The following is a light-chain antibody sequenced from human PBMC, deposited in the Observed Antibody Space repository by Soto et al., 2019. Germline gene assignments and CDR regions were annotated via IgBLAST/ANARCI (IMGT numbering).Light chain of an antibody. CDR1: QSVRTK. J-gene: IGKJ5*01. V-gene: IGKV3-15*01. Sequence: EIVMTQSPGTLSVSPGEGATLFCRASQSVRTKLAWYQQRAGQAPRLLMYGASTRATGIPDRFSGSGSGTEFTLTISSLQSEDFAVYYCQQYNSWSPITLGQGTRLEIK. CDR2: GAS. CDR3: QQYNSWSPIT.